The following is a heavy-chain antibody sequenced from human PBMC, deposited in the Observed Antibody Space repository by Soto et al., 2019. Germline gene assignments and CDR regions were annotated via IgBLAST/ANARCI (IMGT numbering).Heavy chain of an antibody. J-gene: IGHJ4*02. V-gene: IGHV1-18*04. Sequence: QVQLVQSGAEVKKPGASVKVSCKASGYTFTTYTITWVRQAPGQGLEWMGWISVHNGNRNYAQRFQGRVTMTADTSTSTAYMELRSLRSDDTAVYYCAGGQQRVAYWGQGTLVTVSS. CDR1: GYTFTTYT. D-gene: IGHD6-13*01. CDR3: AGGQQRVAY. CDR2: ISVHNGNR.